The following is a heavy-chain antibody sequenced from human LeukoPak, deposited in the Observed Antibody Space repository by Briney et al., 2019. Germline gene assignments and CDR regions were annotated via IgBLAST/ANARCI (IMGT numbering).Heavy chain of an antibody. J-gene: IGHJ4*02. CDR1: GFTFSSHA. CDR3: AKGYYESSGYTFDY. V-gene: IGHV3-23*01. Sequence: GGSLRLSCAASGFTFSSHAMSWVRQAPGKGLEWVSGISASGGSTYYADSVKGRFTIARDNSKNTLYLQMNNLRAEDTAVYYCAKGYYESSGYTFDYWGQGTLVTVSS. D-gene: IGHD3-22*01. CDR2: ISASGGST.